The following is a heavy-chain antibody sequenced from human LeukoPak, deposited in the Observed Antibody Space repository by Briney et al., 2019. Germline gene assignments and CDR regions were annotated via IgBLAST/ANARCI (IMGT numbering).Heavy chain of an antibody. Sequence: SETLSLTCTVSGSSISSGYYWGWIRPSPGKGLEGIGSIYHTGSTHYNPSLKSRVAMSVDTSKNPLSLKLSSVTAADTAVYFCATGMTGDYDYNCFDSWGQGILVTVSS. V-gene: IGHV4-38-2*02. CDR1: GSSISSGYY. J-gene: IGHJ5*01. CDR2: IYHTGST. CDR3: ATGMTGDYDYNCFDS. D-gene: IGHD5-12*01.